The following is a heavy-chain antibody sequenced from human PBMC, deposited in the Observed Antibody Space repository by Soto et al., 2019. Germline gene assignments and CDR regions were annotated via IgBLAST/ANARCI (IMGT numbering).Heavy chain of an antibody. CDR1: GYTFNSYG. V-gene: IGHV1-18*01. CDR3: ARDQYDILTGYYSVDAFAI. D-gene: IGHD3-9*01. Sequence: QVQLVQSGAEVKKPGASVKVSCKASGYTFNSYGITWVRQAPGQGLEWMGWISAYNGNTNYAQNLQGRVTMTTDTSTSTAYMELRSLRSDDTAVYYCARDQYDILTGYYSVDAFAIWGQGTMVTVSS. CDR2: ISAYNGNT. J-gene: IGHJ3*02.